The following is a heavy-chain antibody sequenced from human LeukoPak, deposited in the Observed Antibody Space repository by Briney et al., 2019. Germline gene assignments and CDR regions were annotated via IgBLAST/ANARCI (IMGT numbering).Heavy chain of an antibody. CDR1: GGSFSGYY. D-gene: IGHD5-12*01. CDR2: INHSGST. Sequence: SETLSLTCAVYGGSFSGYYWSWIRQPPGKGLEWIGEINHSGSTNYNPSLKSRVTISVDTSKNQFSLKLSSVTAADTAVYYCARGRVVATISFWGQGTLVTVSS. J-gene: IGHJ4*02. CDR3: ARGRVVATISF. V-gene: IGHV4-34*01.